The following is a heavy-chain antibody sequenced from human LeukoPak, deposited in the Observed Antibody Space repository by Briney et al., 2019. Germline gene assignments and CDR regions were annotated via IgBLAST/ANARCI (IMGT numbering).Heavy chain of an antibody. Sequence: GGSLRLSCAASGFTLSSYWMSWVRQAPGKGLEWVANIKQDGSEINYVDSVKGRFTISRDNAKNSMLLQMNSLRAEDTAVYYCARADYGGNLFFDYWGQGALVTVSS. CDR2: IKQDGSEI. CDR1: GFTLSSYW. D-gene: IGHD4-23*01. V-gene: IGHV3-7*04. J-gene: IGHJ4*02. CDR3: ARADYGGNLFFDY.